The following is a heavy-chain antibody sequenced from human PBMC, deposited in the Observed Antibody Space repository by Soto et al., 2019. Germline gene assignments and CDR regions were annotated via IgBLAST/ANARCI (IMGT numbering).Heavy chain of an antibody. D-gene: IGHD1-1*01. J-gene: IGHJ5*02. V-gene: IGHV4-59*01. CDR2: IYYSGST. CDR3: ATQGQRRGWFDP. CDR1: GGSISSYY. Sequence: QVQLQESGPGLVKPSETLSLTCTVSGGSISSYYWSWIRQPPGKGLEWIGYIYYSGSTNYNPSLKSRVTISVDTSKNQFSLKLSSVTAADTAVYSCATQGQRRGWFDPWGQGTLVTVSS.